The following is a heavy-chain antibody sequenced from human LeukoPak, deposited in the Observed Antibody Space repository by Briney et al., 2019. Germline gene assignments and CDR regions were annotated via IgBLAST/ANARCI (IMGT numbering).Heavy chain of an antibody. V-gene: IGHV3-30*04. Sequence: GRSLRLSCAASGFTFSSYAIHWVRQAPGKGLEWVAVISYDGSNEYYADSVKGRFTISRDNSKNTLYLQMNSLRAEDTAVYYCARDPHLYSRYYSDYWGQGTLVTVSS. CDR1: GFTFSSYA. D-gene: IGHD3-16*01. J-gene: IGHJ4*02. CDR2: ISYDGSNE. CDR3: ARDPHLYSRYYSDY.